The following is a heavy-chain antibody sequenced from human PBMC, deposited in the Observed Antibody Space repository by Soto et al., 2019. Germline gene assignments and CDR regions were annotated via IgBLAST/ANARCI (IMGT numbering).Heavy chain of an antibody. Sequence: GGSLRLSCEASGFSFSTYSMHWVRQAPGKGLEWVSSIGRRSDIYYADSVKGRFTISRDNAKNSVSLQMNSLRDEDTAVYYCAREETAWPLAYGLDVWGQGTTLTVS. V-gene: IGHV3-21*01. D-gene: IGHD2-21*02. CDR3: AREETAWPLAYGLDV. J-gene: IGHJ6*02. CDR1: GFSFSTYS. CDR2: IGRRSDI.